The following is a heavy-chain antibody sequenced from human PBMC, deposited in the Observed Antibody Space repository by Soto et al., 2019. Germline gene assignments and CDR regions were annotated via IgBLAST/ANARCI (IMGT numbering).Heavy chain of an antibody. V-gene: IGHV3-30-3*01. D-gene: IGHD5-12*01. CDR3: ARVENRDGYNLGWYFDY. CDR2: ISYDGSNI. Sequence: GGSLRLSCAASGFTFSSYAMHWVRQAPGKGLEWVAVISYDGSNIYYADSVKGRFTISRDNSKNTLYLQMNSLRAEDTAVYYCARVENRDGYNLGWYFDYWGQGTLVTVSS. CDR1: GFTFSSYA. J-gene: IGHJ4*02.